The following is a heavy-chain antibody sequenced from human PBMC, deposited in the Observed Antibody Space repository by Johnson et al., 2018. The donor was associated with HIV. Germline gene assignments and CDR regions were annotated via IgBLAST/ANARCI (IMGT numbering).Heavy chain of an antibody. V-gene: IGHV3-7*01. CDR3: GSLGDGHQKGAFEI. CDR2: INHDVSAI. D-gene: IGHD3-16*01. Sequence: VQLVESGGDLVQPGGSLRLSCIGSGFTFSHNWMSWVRQAPGKWPEWVANINHDVSAIHYVDSVKGRFTISRDNAKRSLFLQMNSLRVEDTAVYFCGSLGDGHQKGAFEIWGHGTMVTVSS. CDR1: GFTFSHNW. J-gene: IGHJ3*02.